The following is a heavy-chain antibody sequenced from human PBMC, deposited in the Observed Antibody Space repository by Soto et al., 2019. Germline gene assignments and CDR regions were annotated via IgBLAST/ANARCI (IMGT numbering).Heavy chain of an antibody. CDR1: GFTVSNNY. J-gene: IGHJ4*01. V-gene: IGHV3-53*01. CDR3: AKDRRITMVRGVLRAFDS. D-gene: IGHD3-10*01. CDR2: IYSGGNT. Sequence: PGGSLRLSCAASGFTVSNNYMRWVRQAPGKGLEWVSLIYSGGNTHYADSVKGRFTISRDNYKNMLYLQMNSLRAEDTAVYYCAKDRRITMVRGVLRAFDSWGQGNLVTVSS.